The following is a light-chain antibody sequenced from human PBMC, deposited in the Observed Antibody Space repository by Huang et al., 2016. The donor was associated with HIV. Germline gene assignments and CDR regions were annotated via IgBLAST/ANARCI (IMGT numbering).Light chain of an antibody. CDR2: CGS. V-gene: IGKV4-1*01. CDR3: QQYYSILSIT. Sequence: DIVMTQSPDSLAVSLGERATVNCTSSQSLLHRSNNNNYLALCQQKPGRPPKLLIYCGSTPASGGPQRFTGSGCGTEFPLTINNLQAEDVALYYCQQYYSILSITFGQGTRLEI. CDR1: QSLLHRSNNNNY. J-gene: IGKJ5*01.